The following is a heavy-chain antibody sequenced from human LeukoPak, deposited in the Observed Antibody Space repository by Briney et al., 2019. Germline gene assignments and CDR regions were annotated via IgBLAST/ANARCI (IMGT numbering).Heavy chain of an antibody. D-gene: IGHD6-25*01. Sequence: PGGSLRLSCAASGFTYTSYSMTWVRQAPGKGLEWVSSITGGGTYIYYADSVKGRFTISRDNAKNSVYLQMNNLRAEDTAVFYCARGISYGSGYYGDAFDFWGQGTMVTVSS. V-gene: IGHV3-21*01. CDR1: GFTYTSYS. J-gene: IGHJ3*01. CDR3: ARGISYGSGYYGDAFDF. CDR2: ITGGGTYI.